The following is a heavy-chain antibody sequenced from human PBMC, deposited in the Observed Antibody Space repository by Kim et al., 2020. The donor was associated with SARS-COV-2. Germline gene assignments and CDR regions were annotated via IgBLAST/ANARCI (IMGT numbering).Heavy chain of an antibody. CDR2: IYYSGST. CDR3: ARRFRGDLTMVRGVTKPLLFDY. V-gene: IGHV4-39*01. J-gene: IGHJ4*02. CDR1: GGSISSSSYY. D-gene: IGHD3-10*01. Sequence: SETLSLTCTVSGGSISSSSYYWGWIRQPPGKGLEWIGSIYYSGSTYYNPSLKSRVTISVDTSKNQFSLKLSSVTAADTAVYYCARRFRGDLTMVRGVTKPLLFDYWGQGTLVTVSS.